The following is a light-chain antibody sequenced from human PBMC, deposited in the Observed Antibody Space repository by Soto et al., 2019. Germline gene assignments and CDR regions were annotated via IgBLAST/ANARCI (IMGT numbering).Light chain of an antibody. J-gene: IGLJ2*01. CDR3: AAWDDRLSAVL. V-gene: IGLV1-44*01. Sequence: QCVLTQPPSASGTPGQTVTISCSGSSSNIGSRTVHWYQQLPGTAPKLLISTNNQRPSGVPDRFSASKSGTSASLAISGLRSEDEASYYCAAWDDRLSAVLLGGGTKLTVL. CDR2: TNN. CDR1: SSNIGSRT.